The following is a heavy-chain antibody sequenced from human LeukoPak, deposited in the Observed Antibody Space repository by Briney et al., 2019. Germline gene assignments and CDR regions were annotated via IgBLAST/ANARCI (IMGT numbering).Heavy chain of an antibody. CDR1: GYTFTSYD. CDR3: ARGRDSSGWYWLIGIWFDP. CDR2: MNPNSGNT. D-gene: IGHD6-19*01. V-gene: IGHV1-8*01. J-gene: IGHJ5*02. Sequence: ASVKVSCKASGYTFTSYDINWERQATGQGLEWMGWMNPNSGNTGYAQKFQGRVTMTRNTSISTAYMELSSLRSEDTAVYYCARGRDSSGWYWLIGIWFDPWGQGTLVTVSS.